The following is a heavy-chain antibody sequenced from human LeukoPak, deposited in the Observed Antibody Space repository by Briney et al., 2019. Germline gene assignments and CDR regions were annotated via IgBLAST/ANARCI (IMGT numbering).Heavy chain of an antibody. CDR1: GGSFSGYY. D-gene: IGHD2/OR15-2a*01. Sequence: SETLSLTCAVYGGSFSGYYWSWIRQPPGKGLEWIGTIYYGGSTYYNPSLKSRVTISVDTSKNQFSLKLTSVTAADTAVYYCAYSTNSATDYWGQGTLVTVSS. CDR2: IYYGGST. V-gene: IGHV4-34*01. J-gene: IGHJ4*02. CDR3: AYSTNSATDY.